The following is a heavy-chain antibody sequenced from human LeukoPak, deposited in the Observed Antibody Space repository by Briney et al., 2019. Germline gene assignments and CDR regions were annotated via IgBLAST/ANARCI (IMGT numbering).Heavy chain of an antibody. CDR3: ATWSGPDYYYYYYMDV. J-gene: IGHJ6*03. Sequence: ASVTVSCKASGGTFSSYAISWVRQAPGQGLEWMGGIIPIFGTANYARKFQGRVTITADKSTSTAYMELSSLRSEDTAVYYCATWSGPDYYYYYYMDVWGKGTTVTVSS. D-gene: IGHD3-3*01. V-gene: IGHV1-69*06. CDR1: GGTFSSYA. CDR2: IIPIFGTA.